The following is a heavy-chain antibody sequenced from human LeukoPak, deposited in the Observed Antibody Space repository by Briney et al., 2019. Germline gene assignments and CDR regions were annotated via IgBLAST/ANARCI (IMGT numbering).Heavy chain of an antibody. J-gene: IGHJ4*02. CDR1: GGSISSYY. CDR3: ARAEHHTFDY. Sequence: PSETLSLTCTVSGGSISSYYGSWIRQPPGKGLEWIGSIYYSGSTYYNPSLKSRVTISVDTSKNQFSLKLSSVTAADTAVYYCARAEHHTFDYWGQGTLVTVSS. CDR2: IYYSGST. D-gene: IGHD2-21*01. V-gene: IGHV4-39*07.